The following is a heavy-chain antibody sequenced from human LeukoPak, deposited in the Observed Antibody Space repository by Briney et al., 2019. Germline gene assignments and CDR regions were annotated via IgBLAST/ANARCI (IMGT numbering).Heavy chain of an antibody. D-gene: IGHD5-12*01. CDR3: ARGYASFFDI. CDR1: GGSISSSSYY. V-gene: IGHV4-39*07. J-gene: IGHJ3*02. CDR2: IYYSGST. Sequence: SETLSLTCTVSGGSISSSSYYWGWIRQPPGKGLEWIGSIYYSGSTYYNPSLKSRVTISVDTSKNQFSLKLSSVTAADTAVYYSARGYASFFDIWGQGTMVTVSS.